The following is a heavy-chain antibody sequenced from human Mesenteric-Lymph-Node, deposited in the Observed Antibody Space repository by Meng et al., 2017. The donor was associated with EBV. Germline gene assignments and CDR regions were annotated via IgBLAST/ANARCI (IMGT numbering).Heavy chain of an antibody. CDR2: VYYGGSA. D-gene: IGHD6-13*01. CDR1: GDSSRSRSYN. Sequence: QVQLQESGPGLVKPSETLSLTRTVSGDSSRSRSYNWVWIRQPPGKGLEWIGNVYYGGSAYYNPSLKSRVTISADTSNNQFSLTLSSVTAADTAVYYCAGRRVASSWADYWGQGTLVTVSS. V-gene: IGHV4-39*01. J-gene: IGHJ4*02. CDR3: AGRRVASSWADY.